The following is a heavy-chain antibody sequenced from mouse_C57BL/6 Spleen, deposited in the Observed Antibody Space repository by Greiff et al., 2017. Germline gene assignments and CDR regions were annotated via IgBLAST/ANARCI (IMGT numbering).Heavy chain of an antibody. Sequence: VQLQQSGAELVRPGASVKLSCKASGYTFTDYYINWVKQRPGQGLEWIARIYPGSGNTYYNEKFKGKATLTAEKSSSTAYMQLSSLTSEDSAVYFCAREVDSSGWFAYWGQGTLVTVSA. CDR1: GYTFTDYY. V-gene: IGHV1-76*01. D-gene: IGHD3-2*02. J-gene: IGHJ3*01. CDR2: IYPGSGNT. CDR3: AREVDSSGWFAY.